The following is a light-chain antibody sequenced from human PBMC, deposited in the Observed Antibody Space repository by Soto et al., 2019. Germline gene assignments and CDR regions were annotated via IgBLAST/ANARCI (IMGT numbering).Light chain of an antibody. CDR1: QNIGVY. CDR2: AAS. V-gene: IGKV1-39*01. J-gene: IGKJ1*01. CDR3: LQYHYWPWT. Sequence: DIQMTQSPSSLSASVGDRVTITCRASQNIGVYLNWYQKKPGKAPKLLIHAASSLHSGVPSTFSGSGSGTDFALTISSLQPEDFATYYCLQYHYWPWTFGQGTKVDIK.